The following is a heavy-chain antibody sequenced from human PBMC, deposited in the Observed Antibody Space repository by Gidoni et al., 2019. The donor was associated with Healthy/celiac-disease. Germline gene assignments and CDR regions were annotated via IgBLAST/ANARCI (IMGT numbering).Heavy chain of an antibody. D-gene: IGHD2-2*01. CDR1: GGTFSSYT. CDR2: IIPILGIA. J-gene: IGHJ6*02. V-gene: IGHV1-69*02. CDR3: ARVDCSSTSCSFIPVGGMDV. Sequence: QVQLVQSGAEVKKPGSSVKVSCKASGGTFSSYTISWVRQAPGQGLEWMGRIIPILGIANYAQKFQGRVTITADKSTSTAYMELSSLRSEDTAVYYCARVDCSSTSCSFIPVGGMDVWGQGTTVTVSS.